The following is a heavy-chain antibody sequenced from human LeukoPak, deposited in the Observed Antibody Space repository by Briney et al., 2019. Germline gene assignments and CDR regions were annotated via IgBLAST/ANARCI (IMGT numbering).Heavy chain of an antibody. CDR3: ARGSIAAAGTGPDYYYYYMDV. V-gene: IGHV1-69*05. J-gene: IGHJ6*03. CDR2: IIPIFGTA. D-gene: IGHD6-13*01. Sequence: SVKVSCKASGGTFSSYAISWVRQAPGQGLEWMGGIIPIFGTANYAQKFQGRVAITTDASTSTAYMELSSLRSEVTAVYYCARGSIAAAGTGPDYYYYYMDVWGKGTTVTVSS. CDR1: GGTFSSYA.